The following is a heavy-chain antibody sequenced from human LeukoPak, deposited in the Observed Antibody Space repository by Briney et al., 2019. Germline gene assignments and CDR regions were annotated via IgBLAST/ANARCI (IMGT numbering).Heavy chain of an antibody. V-gene: IGHV3-23*01. D-gene: IGHD3-10*01. CDR3: AKDPPGLLSRGMDY. J-gene: IGHJ4*02. CDR2: ISGSDGTT. CDR1: GFTFSTYA. Sequence: GGSLRLSCAASGFTFSTYAMSWVRQAPGKGLGWVSSISGSDGTTYYVDSVKGRFTISRDNSKNTLYLQMKSLRAEDTTVYYCAKDPPGLLSRGMDYWGQGTLLTVSS.